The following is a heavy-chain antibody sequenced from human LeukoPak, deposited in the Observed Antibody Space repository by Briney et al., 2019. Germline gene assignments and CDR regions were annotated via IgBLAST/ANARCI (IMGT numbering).Heavy chain of an antibody. CDR3: ARGTYVRPYQLDY. Sequence: ASVKVSCKASGYTFANYGINWVRQAPGQGLEWIGWISLEKGNAGYAQRVQGRVTLTTDTSTSTAYMEQRSLRSDDTAVYYCARGTYVRPYQLDYWGRGTLVSISS. CDR1: GYTFANYG. CDR2: ISLEKGNA. D-gene: IGHD2-2*01. J-gene: IGHJ4*02. V-gene: IGHV1-18*01.